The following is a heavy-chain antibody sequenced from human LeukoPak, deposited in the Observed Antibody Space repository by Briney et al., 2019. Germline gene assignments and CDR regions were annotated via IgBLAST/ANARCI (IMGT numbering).Heavy chain of an antibody. D-gene: IGHD3-3*01. CDR3: ATLYYDFWSGDPGYMDV. CDR2: IYPGDSDT. V-gene: IGHV5-51*01. CDR1: GYTFTSYG. J-gene: IGHJ6*03. Sequence: KVSCKASGYTFTSYGIGWVRQMPGKGLEWMGIIYPGDSDTRYSPSFQGQVTISADKSISTAYLQWSSLKASDTAMYYCATLYYDFWSGDPGYMDVWGKGTTVTVSS.